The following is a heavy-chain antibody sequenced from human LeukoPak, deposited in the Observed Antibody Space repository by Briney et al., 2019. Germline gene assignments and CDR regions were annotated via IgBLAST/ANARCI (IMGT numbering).Heavy chain of an antibody. V-gene: IGHV3-7*04. CDR3: ARGSEYGSVYYYYMDV. CDR2: IKQDGSEK. D-gene: IGHD3-10*01. J-gene: IGHJ6*03. CDR1: GFTFSSYW. Sequence: GGSLRLSCAASGFTFSSYWMSWVRQAPGKGLEGVANIKQDGSEKYYVDSVKGRFTISRDNAKNSLYLQMNSLRAEDTAVYYCARGSEYGSVYYYYMDVWGKGTTVTISS.